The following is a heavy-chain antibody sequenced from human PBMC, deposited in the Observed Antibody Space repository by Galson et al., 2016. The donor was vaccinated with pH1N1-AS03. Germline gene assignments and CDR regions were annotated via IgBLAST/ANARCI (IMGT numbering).Heavy chain of an antibody. CDR3: ARPLPYSSSSLEFYYALDV. CDR1: GFIFNNYA. V-gene: IGHV3-30*15. Sequence: SLRLSCAASGFIFNNYAMHWVRQTPGKGLEWVAVISYDGSEKYFADFVQDRFTISRDNSKNTLFLQMSSLRTEDTAVYYCARPLPYSSSSLEFYYALDVWGQGTTVTVSS. CDR2: ISYDGSEK. J-gene: IGHJ6*02. D-gene: IGHD6-6*01.